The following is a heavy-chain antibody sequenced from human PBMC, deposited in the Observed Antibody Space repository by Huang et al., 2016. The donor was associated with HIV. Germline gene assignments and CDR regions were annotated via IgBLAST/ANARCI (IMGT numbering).Heavy chain of an antibody. CDR2: IYSSGST. CDR1: GGSISSGGYY. V-gene: IGHV4-30-4*08. D-gene: IGHD3-22*01. J-gene: IGHJ1*01. CDR3: GRFSYYSDSTISQYLQL. Sequence: QVHLQESGPGLVKPSQTLSLTCTVSGGSISSGGYYWTWIRQPPGKGLEGIGYIYSSGSTYYNPSRKSRVTISVDTSKNQFSLKVTSMTAADTAVYYCGRFSYYSDSTISQYLQLWGQGALVTVSS.